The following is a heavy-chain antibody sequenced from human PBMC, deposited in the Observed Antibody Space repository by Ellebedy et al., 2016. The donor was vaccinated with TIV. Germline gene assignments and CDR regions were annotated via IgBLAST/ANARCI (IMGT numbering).Heavy chain of an antibody. CDR2: ISQDESEK. V-gene: IGHV3-30*18. CDR3: AKEVSSGFDY. CDR1: GFTFTNYA. J-gene: IGHJ4*02. Sequence: PGGSLRLSCAASGFTFTNYAMHWVRQATGQGLEWVAAISQDESEKYYAGSVKGRFTISRDNSKNTLYLQMNSLRAEDTAIYYCAKEVSSGFDYWGQGTLVTVSS. D-gene: IGHD3-22*01.